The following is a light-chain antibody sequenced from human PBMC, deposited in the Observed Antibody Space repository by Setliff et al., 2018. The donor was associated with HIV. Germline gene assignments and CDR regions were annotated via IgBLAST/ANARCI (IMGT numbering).Light chain of an antibody. V-gene: IGLV2-23*02. CDR1: GTDIGNYNL. CDR3: CSYAGSSTPLV. CDR2: EVS. Sequence: QSALAQPASVSGSPGQSITISCTGSGTDIGNYNLVSWYQQHPGKAPKLLISEVSKRPSGVSNRFSGSKSGDTASLTISGLQAEDEADYYCCSYAGSSTPLVFGTGTKVTVL. J-gene: IGLJ1*01.